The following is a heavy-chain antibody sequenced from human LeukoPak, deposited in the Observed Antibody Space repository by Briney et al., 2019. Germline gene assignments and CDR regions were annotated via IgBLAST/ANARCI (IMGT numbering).Heavy chain of an antibody. J-gene: IGHJ4*02. Sequence: GGSLRRSCAASGFTFISYAMSWGRPPPGKGMEWVSVISNSGGSTFYADSVKGRFTISRDNSKNTLYLQMNSLRAEDTAVYYCAKRASGSGTSLYYFDYWGQGTLVTVSS. CDR3: AKRASGSGTSLYYFDY. V-gene: IGHV3-23*01. D-gene: IGHD3-10*01. CDR2: ISNSGGST. CDR1: GFTFISYA.